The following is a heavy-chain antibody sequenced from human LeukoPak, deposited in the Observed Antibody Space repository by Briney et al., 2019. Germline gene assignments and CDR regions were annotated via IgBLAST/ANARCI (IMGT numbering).Heavy chain of an antibody. CDR1: GYTFTDYY. CDR2: INPNSGGT. Sequence: ASVKVSCKASGYTFTDYYMHWVRQAPGQGLEWMGWINPNSGGTNYAQKFQGRVTMTRDTSISTACMELSRLRSGDTAVYYCARVYLGVYYYGSSGYSHLDYWGQGTLVTVSS. CDR3: ARVYLGVYYYGSSGYSHLDY. V-gene: IGHV1-2*02. D-gene: IGHD3-22*01. J-gene: IGHJ4*02.